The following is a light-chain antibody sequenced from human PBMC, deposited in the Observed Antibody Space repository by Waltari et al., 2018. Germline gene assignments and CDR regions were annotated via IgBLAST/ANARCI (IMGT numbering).Light chain of an antibody. J-gene: IGLJ2*01. CDR1: SSNHGTNA. V-gene: IGLV1-36*01. Sequence: QSVLTQPPSVSEAPRQRVTISCSGSSSNHGTNAVNWSQQLPGKAPKLLIYYDDLLPSGVSDRFSGSKSGTSASLAISGLQSEDEADYYCAAWDDSLNGLVFGGGTKLTVL. CDR3: AAWDDSLNGLV. CDR2: YDD.